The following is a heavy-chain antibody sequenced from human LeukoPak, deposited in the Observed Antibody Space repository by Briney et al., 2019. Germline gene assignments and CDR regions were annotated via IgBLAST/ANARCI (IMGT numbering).Heavy chain of an antibody. D-gene: IGHD2-21*02. Sequence: GGSLRLSCAASGFTFSSYSMSWVRQAPGKGLEWVSLINSGGSTYYADSVKGRFTISRDNSKNMLYLQMNSLGAEDTAVFYCAKEPRQCGGDCFSLLDYWGQGTLVTVSS. V-gene: IGHV3-23*01. CDR2: INSGGST. CDR1: GFTFSSYS. J-gene: IGHJ4*02. CDR3: AKEPRQCGGDCFSLLDY.